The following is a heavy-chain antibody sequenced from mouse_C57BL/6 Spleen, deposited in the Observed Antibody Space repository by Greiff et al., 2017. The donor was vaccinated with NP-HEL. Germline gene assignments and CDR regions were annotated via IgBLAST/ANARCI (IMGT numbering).Heavy chain of an antibody. CDR1: GFSLTSYG. Sequence: VKVVESGPGLVAPSQSLSITCTVSGFSLTSYGVSWVRQSPGKGLEWLGVIWGDGSTNYHSALISRLSISKDNTKSQVFLKMNSLQPDETATYYCAKVYYGSSYFDYWGQGTTLTVSS. CDR2: IWGDGST. V-gene: IGHV2-3*01. D-gene: IGHD1-1*01. CDR3: AKVYYGSSYFDY. J-gene: IGHJ2*01.